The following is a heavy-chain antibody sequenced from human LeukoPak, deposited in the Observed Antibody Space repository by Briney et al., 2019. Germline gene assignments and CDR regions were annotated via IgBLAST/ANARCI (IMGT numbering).Heavy chain of an antibody. CDR2: ITSTSSYI. J-gene: IGHJ6*02. V-gene: IGHV3-21*01. CDR1: GFIFSTYS. D-gene: IGHD5-12*01. Sequence: GGSLGLSCAASGFIFSTYSMNWVRQAPGEGLEWVSSITSTSSYIYYADLVKGRFTISSDNAKNTLYLQMNSLTAEDTAVYYCARVPGYSGYFYGMDVWGQGTTVTVSS. CDR3: ARVPGYSGYFYGMDV.